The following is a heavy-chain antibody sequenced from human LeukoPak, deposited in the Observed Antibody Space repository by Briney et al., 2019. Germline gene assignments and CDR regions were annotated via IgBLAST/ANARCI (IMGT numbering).Heavy chain of an antibody. D-gene: IGHD3-10*01. J-gene: IGHJ4*02. CDR1: GYTFTSYG. Sequence: ASVKVSCKASGYTFTSYGISWVRQAPGQGLEWMGWISAYNGNTNYARKLQGRVTMTTDTSTSTAYMELRSLRSDDTAVYYCARSRNYYGSGSYYNYNFYYFDYWGQGTLVTVSS. CDR2: ISAYNGNT. V-gene: IGHV1-18*01. CDR3: ARSRNYYGSGSYYNYNFYYFDY.